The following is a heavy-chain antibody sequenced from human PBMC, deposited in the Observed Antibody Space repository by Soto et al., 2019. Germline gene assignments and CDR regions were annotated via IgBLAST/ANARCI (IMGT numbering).Heavy chain of an antibody. CDR1: GGSISSSNW. D-gene: IGHD6-13*01. V-gene: IGHV4-4*02. J-gene: IGHJ4*02. CDR3: ARAAMGGSSWPFDY. CDR2: IYHSGST. Sequence: QVQLQESGPGLVKPSGTLSLTCAVSGGSISSSNWWSWVRQPPGKGLEWIGEIYHSGSTNYNPSLRSRVTISVDKSQNQFPLKRSSVTAADTAVYYCARAAMGGSSWPFDYWGQGTLVTVSS.